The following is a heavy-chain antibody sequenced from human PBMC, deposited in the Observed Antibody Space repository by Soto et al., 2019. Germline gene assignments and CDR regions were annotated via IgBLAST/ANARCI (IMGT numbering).Heavy chain of an antibody. J-gene: IGHJ4*02. V-gene: IGHV3-23*01. Sequence: EVQLLESGGGLVQPGGSLRLSCAASGFTFSSHAMSWVRQAPGKGLEWVSAISGSGGSTYYADSVKGRFTISRDNSKNTLYLQMNSLRAEDTAVYYCAKEKRQWLVEGGAVFDYWGQGTLVTVSS. D-gene: IGHD6-19*01. CDR1: GFTFSSHA. CDR3: AKEKRQWLVEGGAVFDY. CDR2: ISGSGGST.